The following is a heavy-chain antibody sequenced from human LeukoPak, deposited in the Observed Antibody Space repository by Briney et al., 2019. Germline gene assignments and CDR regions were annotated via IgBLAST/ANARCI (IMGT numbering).Heavy chain of an antibody. CDR1: GYTFISYA. CDR3: ARANWGEPFDY. CDR2: INAANGNT. D-gene: IGHD7-27*01. Sequence: ASVNVSCKASGYTFISYAMHWVRQAPGQGLEWMGWINAANGNTKYSQKFQGRVTITRDTSASTAYMELSSLGSEDTAVYFCARANWGEPFDYWGQGTLVTASS. J-gene: IGHJ4*02. V-gene: IGHV1-3*01.